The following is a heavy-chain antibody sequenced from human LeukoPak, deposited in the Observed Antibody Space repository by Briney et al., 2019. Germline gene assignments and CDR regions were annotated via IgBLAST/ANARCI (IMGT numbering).Heavy chain of an antibody. CDR3: ARGGYYYGMDV. J-gene: IGHJ6*02. CDR2: INHSGST. V-gene: IGHV4-34*01. Sequence: SETLSLTCAVYGGSFSGYYWSWIRQPPGKGLEWIGEINHSGSTNYNPSLKSRVTISVDTSKNQFSLKLSSVTAADTAVYYCARGGYYYGMDVWGQGTTVTVSS. CDR1: GGSFSGYY.